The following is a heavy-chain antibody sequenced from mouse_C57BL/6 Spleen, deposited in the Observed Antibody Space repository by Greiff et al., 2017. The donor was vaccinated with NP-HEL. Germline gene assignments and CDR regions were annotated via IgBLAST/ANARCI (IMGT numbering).Heavy chain of an antibody. Sequence: QVQLKESGAELARPGASVKLSCKASGYTFTSYGISWVKQRTGQGLEWIGEIYPRSGNTYYNEKFKGKATLTADKSSSTAYMELRSLTSEDSAVYFCARDGNYTDYYAMDYWGQGTSVTVSS. J-gene: IGHJ4*01. D-gene: IGHD2-1*01. CDR2: IYPRSGNT. CDR3: ARDGNYTDYYAMDY. V-gene: IGHV1-81*01. CDR1: GYTFTSYG.